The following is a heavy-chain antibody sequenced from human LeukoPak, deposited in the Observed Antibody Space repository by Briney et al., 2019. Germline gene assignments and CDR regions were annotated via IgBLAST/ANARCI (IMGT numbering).Heavy chain of an antibody. Sequence: ASVKVSCKTSGYTFTNYGINWVRQATGQGLEWMGWMNPNSGNTGYAQKFQGRVTITRNTSISTAYMELSSLRSEDTAVYYCARGNPPYRRWGQGTLVTVSS. CDR3: ARGNPPYRR. CDR2: MNPNSGNT. V-gene: IGHV1-8*03. D-gene: IGHD1-26*01. J-gene: IGHJ4*02. CDR1: GYTFTNYG.